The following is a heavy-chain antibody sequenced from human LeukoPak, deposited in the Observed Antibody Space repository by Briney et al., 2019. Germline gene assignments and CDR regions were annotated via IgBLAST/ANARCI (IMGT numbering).Heavy chain of an antibody. D-gene: IGHD5-12*01. CDR1: GFTSTKYA. V-gene: IGHV3-23*01. CDR3: AKGAYDYIEIGYFDS. Sequence: GGSLRLSCAASGFTSTKYAMNWVRQVPGKGLEWVSVLIGSSGSTDYADSVKGRFTISKDNSKNTVFLQMNSLRAEDTAIYYCAKGAYDYIEIGYFDSWGQGTLVTVSS. CDR2: LIGSSGST. J-gene: IGHJ4*02.